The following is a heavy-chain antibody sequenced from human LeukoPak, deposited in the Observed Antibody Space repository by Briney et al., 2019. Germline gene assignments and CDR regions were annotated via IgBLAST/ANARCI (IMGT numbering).Heavy chain of an antibody. V-gene: IGHV4-39*01. CDR3: ASESSWFGELLPIGWFDP. Sequence: SETLSLTCIVSGGSISSDSHYWGWIRQPPGKGLEWIGTMYYSGNTYYTPSLKSRATISVAPSQHQFSLKLSSVTAADTAVYYCASESSWFGELLPIGWFDPWGQGTLVTVSS. CDR1: GGSISSDSHY. CDR2: MYYSGNT. J-gene: IGHJ5*02. D-gene: IGHD3-10*01.